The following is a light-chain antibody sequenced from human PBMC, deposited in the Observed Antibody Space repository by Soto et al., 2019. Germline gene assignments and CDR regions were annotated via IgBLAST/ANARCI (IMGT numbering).Light chain of an antibody. V-gene: IGKV3-15*01. J-gene: IGKJ1*01. CDR2: GSS. CDR3: QQYNNWPTWT. CDR1: QSVSSN. Sequence: EIVMTQSPATLSVSPGERATLSCRASQSVSSNLAWYQQKPGQAPRLLLYGSSTRSTGIPARFSGSGSGTACTITISSPQSEDFAVYDGQQYNNWPTWTFGQGTKVEIK.